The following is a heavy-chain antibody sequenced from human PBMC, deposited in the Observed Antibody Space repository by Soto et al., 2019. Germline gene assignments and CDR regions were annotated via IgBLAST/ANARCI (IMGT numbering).Heavy chain of an antibody. Sequence: AGGSLRLSCAASGFTFSASAMHGVRQASGKGLEWVGRIRSNGRTAYAASMQGRFTISRDDSKKTAYLQLNSLKTDDTAVYYCARLDCGGGSCYPYYFEHWGQGALVTVSS. D-gene: IGHD2-15*01. CDR1: GFTFSASA. CDR3: ARLDCGGGSCYPYYFEH. J-gene: IGHJ4*02. CDR2: IRSNGRT. V-gene: IGHV3-73*01.